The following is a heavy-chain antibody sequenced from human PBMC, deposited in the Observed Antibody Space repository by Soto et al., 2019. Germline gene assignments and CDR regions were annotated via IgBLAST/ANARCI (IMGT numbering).Heavy chain of an antibody. CDR3: ASDQPYQLLGFDH. D-gene: IGHD2-2*01. V-gene: IGHV3-7*01. Sequence: EVQLVESGGGLVQPGGSLRLSCAASGFRFSSYWMSWVRQAPGKGLEWVANIKQDGSEKYYLDSVKGRFTISRDNAKNSLYLQMNSLGAEDTAVYFCASDQPYQLLGFDHWGQGTLVTVSS. J-gene: IGHJ4*02. CDR2: IKQDGSEK. CDR1: GFRFSSYW.